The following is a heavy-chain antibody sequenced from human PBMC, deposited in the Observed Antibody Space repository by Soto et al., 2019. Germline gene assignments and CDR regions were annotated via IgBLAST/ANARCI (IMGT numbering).Heavy chain of an antibody. Sequence: QVHLVQSGAEVKKPGASVKVSCKGSGYTFTSYGITWVRQAPGQGLEWMGWISAHNGNTDYAQKLQGRVTVTRATATSTAYMELRSLISDDTAVYYCARGRYGDYWGQGALVTVSS. J-gene: IGHJ4*02. D-gene: IGHD1-1*01. V-gene: IGHV1-18*01. CDR1: GYTFTSYG. CDR3: ARGRYGDY. CDR2: ISAHNGNT.